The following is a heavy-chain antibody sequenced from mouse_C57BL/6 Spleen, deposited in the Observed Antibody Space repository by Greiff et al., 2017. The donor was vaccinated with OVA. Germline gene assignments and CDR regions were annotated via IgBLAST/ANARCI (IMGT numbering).Heavy chain of an antibody. Sequence: EVQGVESGGGLVKPGGSLKLSCAASGFTFSSYAMSWVRQTPEKRLEWVATISDGGSYTYYPDNVKGRFTISRDNAKNNLYLQMSHLKSEDTAMYYCARDWDYGSSPFAYWGQGTLVTVSA. CDR3: ARDWDYGSSPFAY. CDR2: ISDGGSYT. CDR1: GFTFSSYA. J-gene: IGHJ3*01. V-gene: IGHV5-4*01. D-gene: IGHD1-1*01.